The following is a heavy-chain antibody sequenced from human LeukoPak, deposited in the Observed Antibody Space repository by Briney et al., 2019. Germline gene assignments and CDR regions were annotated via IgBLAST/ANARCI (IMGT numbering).Heavy chain of an antibody. CDR1: GFTFSSYA. D-gene: IGHD5-18*01. CDR2: ISNNGGTT. V-gene: IGHV3-64D*09. J-gene: IGHJ4*02. CDR3: VKDTGYSYGSGDY. Sequence: GGSLRLSCSTSGFTFSSYAIHWVRQAPGKGLEYVSGISNNGGTTYYADSVKGRFTISRGNVKNTAYLQMCSLRAEDTAVYHCVKDTGYSYGSGDYWGQGTLVTVSS.